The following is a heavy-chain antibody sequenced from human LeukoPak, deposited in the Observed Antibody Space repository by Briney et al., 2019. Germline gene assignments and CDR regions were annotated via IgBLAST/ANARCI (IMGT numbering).Heavy chain of an antibody. J-gene: IGHJ4*02. Sequence: SVKVSCKASGGTFSSYAISWVRQAPGQGLEWMGRVIPIFGTANYAQKFQGRVTITTDESTSTAYMELSSLRSEDTAVYYCAREGSYYDFWSGPDYWGQGTLVTVSS. CDR1: GGTFSSYA. CDR2: VIPIFGTA. V-gene: IGHV1-69*05. D-gene: IGHD3-3*01. CDR3: AREGSYYDFWSGPDY.